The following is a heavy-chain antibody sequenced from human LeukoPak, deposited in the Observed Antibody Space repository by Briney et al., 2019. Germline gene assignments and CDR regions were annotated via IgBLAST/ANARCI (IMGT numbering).Heavy chain of an antibody. V-gene: IGHV3-48*02. CDR2: ISSSSSTI. CDR3: ARDYCSGVTCHPDY. D-gene: IGHD2-15*01. CDR1: GFTFSSYS. Sequence: GGSLRLSCAASGFTFSSYSMKWVRQAPGKGLEWVSYISSSSSTIYYADSVKGRFTISRDNAKNSLYLQMNSLRDEDTAVYYCARDYCSGVTCHPDYWGQGPLVTVSS. J-gene: IGHJ4*02.